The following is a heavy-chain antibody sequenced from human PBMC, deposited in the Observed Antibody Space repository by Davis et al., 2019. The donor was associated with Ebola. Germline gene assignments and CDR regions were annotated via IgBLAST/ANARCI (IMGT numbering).Heavy chain of an antibody. CDR1: GGSMTDYY. CDR3: VSNGADY. J-gene: IGHJ4*02. D-gene: IGHD2-8*01. Sequence: MPSETLSFTCTVSGGSMTDYYWSWIRQSPGKGLEWIGYIYYLGSTIYNPSLQSRVTISVDTSKNQFSLKLSSVTAADTAVYYCVSNGADYWGQGTLVTVSS. CDR2: IYYLGST. V-gene: IGHV4-59*08.